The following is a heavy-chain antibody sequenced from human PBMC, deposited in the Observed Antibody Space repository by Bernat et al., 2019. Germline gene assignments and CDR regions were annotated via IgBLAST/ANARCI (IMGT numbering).Heavy chain of an antibody. CDR2: FDPEDGET. CDR3: ATVGYCSSTSCLHLYYYYGMDV. V-gene: IGHV1-24*01. J-gene: IGHJ6*02. Sequence: QVQLVQSGAEVKKPGASVKVSCKVSGYTLTELSMHWVRQAPGKGLEWMGGFDPEDGETIYAQKFQGRVTMTEDTSTDTAYMELSSLRSEDTAVYYCATVGYCSSTSCLHLYYYYGMDVWGQGTMVTVSS. D-gene: IGHD2-2*01. CDR1: GYTLTELS.